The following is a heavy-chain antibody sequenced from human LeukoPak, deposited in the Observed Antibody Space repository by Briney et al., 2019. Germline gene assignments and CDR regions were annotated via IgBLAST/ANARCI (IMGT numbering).Heavy chain of an antibody. J-gene: IGHJ4*02. Sequence: PGGSLRLSCATSGFTFSDHYIDWVRQAPGKGLEWVGRTEDKANSYTTKYAASVTGRFTISRDASRNSVYLQMHSLKTEDAAVYYCVKALHYAFDYWGQGILVTVSS. CDR1: GFTFSDHY. CDR3: VKALHYAFDY. D-gene: IGHD4-17*01. CDR2: TEDKANSYTT. V-gene: IGHV3-72*01.